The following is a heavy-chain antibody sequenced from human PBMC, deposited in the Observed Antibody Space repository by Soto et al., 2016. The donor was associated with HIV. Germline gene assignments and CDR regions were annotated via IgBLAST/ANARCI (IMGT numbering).Heavy chain of an antibody. Sequence: EVQLLESGGDLIQPGGSPRLSCAASGFTFSSYAMGWVRQAPGKGLEWVSAISGSGGSTYYADSVKGRFTISRDNSKNTLYLQMNSLRAEDTAIYYCAKHGLFDYWGQGTLVTVSS. V-gene: IGHV3-23*01. J-gene: IGHJ4*02. CDR3: AKHGLFDY. CDR2: ISGSGGST. CDR1: GFTFSSYA.